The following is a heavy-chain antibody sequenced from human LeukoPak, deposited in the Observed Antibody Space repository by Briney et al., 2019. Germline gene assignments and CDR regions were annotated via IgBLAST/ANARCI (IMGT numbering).Heavy chain of an antibody. CDR2: VSYDITRT. Sequence: GALRLSCAASGFTFSSYAMTWVRQAPGKGLEWISAVSYDITRTFYADSVKGRFAISRDNSRNTLFLQMNSLRADDTAVYYCARPGCGGNCYYRMDVWGKGTTVTVSS. CDR1: GFTFSSYA. D-gene: IGHD2-21*01. V-gene: IGHV3-23*01. J-gene: IGHJ6*04. CDR3: ARPGCGGNCYYRMDV.